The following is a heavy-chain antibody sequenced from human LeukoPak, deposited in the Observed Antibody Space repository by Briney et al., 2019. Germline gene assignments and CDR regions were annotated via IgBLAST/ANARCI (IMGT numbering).Heavy chain of an antibody. CDR1: GGSISSSNYY. J-gene: IGHJ4*02. D-gene: IGHD3-16*01. Sequence: SETLSLTCTVSGGSISSSNYYWGWIRQPPGKGLEWIGSIYYSGSTYYNPSLKSRVTISVDTSKNQFSLKLSSVTAADTAVYYCARRLSWPLDYWGQGTLVTVSS. V-gene: IGHV4-39*01. CDR3: ARRLSWPLDY. CDR2: IYYSGST.